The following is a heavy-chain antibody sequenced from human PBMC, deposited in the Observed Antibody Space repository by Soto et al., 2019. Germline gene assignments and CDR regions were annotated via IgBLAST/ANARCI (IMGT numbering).Heavy chain of an antibody. J-gene: IGHJ5*02. V-gene: IGHV4-4*02. D-gene: IGHD3-10*01. CDR2: IYHSGST. CDR1: GGSISSSNW. CDR3: ARASYYGSGSSSFDP. Sequence: SETLSLTCTVSGGSISSSNWWSWVRQPPGKGLEWIGEIYHSGSTNYNPSLKSRVTISVDKSKNQFSLKLSSVTAADTAVYYCARASYYGSGSSSFDPWGQGTLVTVSS.